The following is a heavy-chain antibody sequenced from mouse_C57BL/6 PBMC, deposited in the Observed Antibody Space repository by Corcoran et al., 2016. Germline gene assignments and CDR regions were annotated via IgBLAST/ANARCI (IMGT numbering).Heavy chain of an antibody. CDR2: ISYDGSN. J-gene: IGHJ4*01. D-gene: IGHD2-1*01. CDR1: GYCITSGYY. Sequence: DVQLPETGPGVVKPTQSLSLTCSVTGYCITSGYYWNWIRPFPGSKLEWMGYISYDGSNNYNPSLKNRISITRDTSKNQFFLKLNSVTTEDTATYYCARGGNRAMDYWGQGTSVTVSS. CDR3: ARGGNRAMDY. V-gene: IGHV3-6*01.